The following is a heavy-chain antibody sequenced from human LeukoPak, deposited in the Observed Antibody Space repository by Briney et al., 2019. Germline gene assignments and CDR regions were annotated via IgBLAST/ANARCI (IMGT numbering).Heavy chain of an antibody. V-gene: IGHV3-48*02. J-gene: IGHJ3*02. CDR3: ARGYYYDNSGYFSVTPRHDAFDI. CDR2: ISSSSSTI. D-gene: IGHD3-22*01. CDR1: GFTFSSYS. Sequence: PGGSLRLSCAASGFTFSSYSMNWVRQAPGKGLEWVSYISSSSSTIYYADSVKGRFTISRDNAKNSLYLQMNSLRDEDTAVYYCARGYYYDNSGYFSVTPRHDAFDIWGQGTMVTVSS.